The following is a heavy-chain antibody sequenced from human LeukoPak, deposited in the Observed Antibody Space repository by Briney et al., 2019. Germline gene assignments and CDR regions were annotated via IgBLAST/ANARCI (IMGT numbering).Heavy chain of an antibody. D-gene: IGHD2-8*01. CDR3: ARVSVLMVYATEYYFDY. Sequence: PGGSLRLSCAASGFTFSSYEMNWVRQAPGKGLEWVSYISSSGSTIYYADSVKGRFTISRDNAMNSLYLQMNSLRAEDTAVYYCARVSVLMVYATEYYFDYWGQGTLVTVSS. J-gene: IGHJ4*02. CDR2: ISSSGSTI. CDR1: GFTFSSYE. V-gene: IGHV3-48*03.